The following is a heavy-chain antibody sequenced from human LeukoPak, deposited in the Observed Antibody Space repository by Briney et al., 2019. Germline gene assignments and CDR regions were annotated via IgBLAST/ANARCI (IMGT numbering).Heavy chain of an antibody. CDR2: IKGDASTT. J-gene: IGHJ3*01. CDR1: GFTFRNYW. Sequence: GGSLRLSCAASGFTFRNYWMHWGRQAPGEGLVWVSRIKGDASTTTYADSVKGRFTISRDYAKNTLYLQMNSLRAEDTAIYYCTRDFIVGAETVAFDVWGPGTMVTVSS. V-gene: IGHV3-74*03. CDR3: TRDFIVGAETVAFDV. D-gene: IGHD1-26*01.